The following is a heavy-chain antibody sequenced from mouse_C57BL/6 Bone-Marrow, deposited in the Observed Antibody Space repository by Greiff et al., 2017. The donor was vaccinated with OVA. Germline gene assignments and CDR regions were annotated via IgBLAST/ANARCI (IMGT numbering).Heavy chain of an antibody. V-gene: IGHV1-64*01. CDR2: IHPNSGST. Sequence: QVHVKQPGAELVKPGASVKLSCKASGYTFTSYWMHWVKQRPGQGLEWIGMIHPNSGSTNYNEKFKSKATLTVDKSSSTAYMQLSSLTSEDSAVYYCARKGGTTDYYFDYWGQGTTRTVSS. J-gene: IGHJ2*01. CDR3: ARKGGTTDYYFDY. CDR1: GYTFTSYW. D-gene: IGHD1-1*01.